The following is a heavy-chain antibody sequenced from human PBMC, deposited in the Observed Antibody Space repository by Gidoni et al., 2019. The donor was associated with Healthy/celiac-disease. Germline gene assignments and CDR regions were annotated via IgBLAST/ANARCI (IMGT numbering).Heavy chain of an antibody. J-gene: IGHJ4*02. CDR3: ARDTDLIAEYYFDY. CDR1: GFTFSSYA. Sequence: QVQLVESGGGVVQPGRSLRLSWSASGFTFSSYAMHWVRQAPGKGLEWVAVISYDGSNKYYADSVKGRFTISRDNSKNTLYLQMNSLRAEDTAVYYCARDTDLIAEYYFDYWGQGTLVTVSS. D-gene: IGHD6-13*01. CDR2: ISYDGSNK. V-gene: IGHV3-30-3*01.